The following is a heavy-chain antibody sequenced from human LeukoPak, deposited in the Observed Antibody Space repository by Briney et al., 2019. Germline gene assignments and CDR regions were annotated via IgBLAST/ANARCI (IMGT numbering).Heavy chain of an antibody. D-gene: IGHD2-2*01. CDR3: GKHQGTRITRIGY. J-gene: IGHJ4*02. Sequence: GRSLRLSCAASGFTFSSYAMSWVRQAPGKGLEWVSVISNSGGGTYYADSVKGRFTISRDNSKNTLYLQMNSLRDEDTALYYCGKHQGTRITRIGYWGQGTLVTVSS. CDR2: ISNSGGGT. CDR1: GFTFSSYA. V-gene: IGHV3-23*01.